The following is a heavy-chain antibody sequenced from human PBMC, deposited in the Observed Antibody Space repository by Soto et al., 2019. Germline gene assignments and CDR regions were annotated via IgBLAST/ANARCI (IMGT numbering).Heavy chain of an antibody. Sequence: QLLQSGGGLVQPGGSLTLSCAASGFTFGTTDMSWVRQAPGEGLEWVSTIDGSGGITYYADSVKGRFTISRDNSRNKGYLQMNSLRGDDPALYYCVKNSGWVNTWGQGALVTVSS. CDR1: GFTFGTTD. CDR2: IDGSGGIT. J-gene: IGHJ5*02. D-gene: IGHD3-10*01. CDR3: VKNSGWVNT. V-gene: IGHV3-23*01.